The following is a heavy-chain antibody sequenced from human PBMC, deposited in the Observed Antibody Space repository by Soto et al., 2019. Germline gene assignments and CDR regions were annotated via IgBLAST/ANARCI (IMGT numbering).Heavy chain of an antibody. D-gene: IGHD3-22*01. CDR1: EFTVSKSY. J-gene: IGHJ3*01. V-gene: IGHV3-53*01. CDR3: AADGHYDSSGYTSAFDF. Sequence: CMRLSCTADEFTVSKSYMSWVRQSPGKGLEWVSLIHSDDTTYSADSVKGRFTISRDKSKNTLYLQMNSLRAEDTAVYYCAADGHYDSSGYTSAFDFWGQGTTVTVSS. CDR2: IHSDDTT.